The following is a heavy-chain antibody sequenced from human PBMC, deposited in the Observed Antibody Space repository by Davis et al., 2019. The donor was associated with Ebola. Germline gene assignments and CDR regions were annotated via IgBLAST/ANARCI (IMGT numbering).Heavy chain of an antibody. CDR1: GFTFSSYG. CDR3: SNEDYGDYHRGY. D-gene: IGHD4-17*01. V-gene: IGHV3-33*03. CDR2: IWYDGSNK. Sequence: PGGSLRLSCAASGFTFSSYGMHWVRQAPGKGLEWVAVIWYDGSNKYYADSVKGRFTISRDNAKNTLYLQMNSLRAEDTAVYYCSNEDYGDYHRGYWGQGTLVTVSS. J-gene: IGHJ4*02.